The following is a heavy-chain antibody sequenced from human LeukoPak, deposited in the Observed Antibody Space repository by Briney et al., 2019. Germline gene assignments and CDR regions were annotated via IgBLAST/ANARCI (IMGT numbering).Heavy chain of an antibody. CDR2: INSDGSSI. Sequence: GGPLRLSCVASGFSFSSFWMHWVRQAPGKGLVWVSRINSDGSSITYADSVKGRFTMSRDNAKNTLYLQMNSLRAEDTAVYYCTRTLDYWGQGTLVTVSS. J-gene: IGHJ4*02. CDR3: TRTLDY. V-gene: IGHV3-74*03. CDR1: GFSFSSFW.